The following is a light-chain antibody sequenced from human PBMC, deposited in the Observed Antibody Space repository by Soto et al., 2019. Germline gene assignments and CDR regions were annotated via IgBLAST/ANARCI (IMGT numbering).Light chain of an antibody. CDR1: QSVSSN. CDR3: QQYNNWPPAT. J-gene: IGKJ1*01. Sequence: EIVITQSPATLSVSPGERATLSSRASQSVSSNLAWYQQKPGQAPRLLIYGASTRATGIPARFSGSGSGTEFTLTISSLLSEHFVVYYCQQYNNWPPATFGQGTKVEIE. V-gene: IGKV3-15*01. CDR2: GAS.